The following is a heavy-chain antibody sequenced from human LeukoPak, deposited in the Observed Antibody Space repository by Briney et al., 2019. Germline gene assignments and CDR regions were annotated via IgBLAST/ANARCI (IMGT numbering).Heavy chain of an antibody. J-gene: IGHJ4*02. CDR1: GFTFSSYW. CDR3: AREGMITFGGVIAHPFDY. V-gene: IGHV3-7*01. CDR2: IKQDGSEK. D-gene: IGHD3-16*02. Sequence: PGGSLRLSCAASGFTFSSYWMSWVRRAPGKGLEWVANIKQDGSEKYYVDSVKGRFTISRDNAKNSLYLQMNSLRAEDTAVYYCAREGMITFGGVIAHPFDYWGQGTLVTVSS.